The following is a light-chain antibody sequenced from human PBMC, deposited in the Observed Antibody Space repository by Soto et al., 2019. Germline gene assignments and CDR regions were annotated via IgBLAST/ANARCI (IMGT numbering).Light chain of an antibody. CDR2: DAS. J-gene: IGKJ1*01. Sequence: DIQMTQSPSTLSASVGDRVTIACRASQSISSWLAWYQQKPGKVPKLLIYDASSLESGVPSRFSGSGSGTEFTLTISSLQPDDFATYYCQQYNIYWTFGQGTKLDIK. CDR3: QQYNIYWT. V-gene: IGKV1-5*01. CDR1: QSISSW.